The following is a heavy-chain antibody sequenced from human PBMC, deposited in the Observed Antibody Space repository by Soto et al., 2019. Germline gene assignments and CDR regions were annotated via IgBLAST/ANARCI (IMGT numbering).Heavy chain of an antibody. J-gene: IGHJ6*02. Sequence: QVQLVQSGAEVKKPGASVKVSCKASGYTFTSYGIIWVRQAPGQGLEWMGWISAYNGNTNYAQKLQGRVTMTTDTSTSTAYMELRSLRSDDTAVYYCARDKGYDILTGYYSYYYYYGMDVWGQGTTVTVSS. CDR3: ARDKGYDILTGYYSYYYYYGMDV. CDR2: ISAYNGNT. D-gene: IGHD3-9*01. V-gene: IGHV1-18*01. CDR1: GYTFTSYG.